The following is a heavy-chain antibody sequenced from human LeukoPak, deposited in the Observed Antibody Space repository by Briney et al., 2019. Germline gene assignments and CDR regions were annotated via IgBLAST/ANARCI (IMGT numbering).Heavy chain of an antibody. Sequence: ASVKVSCKAPGYAFTSYAFGWVRQAPGRGLEWMGWISAYNGDTKFARKFQGRVTLTTDASTTIGYMELRSLTSDDTAVYYCARGQLVPPNWFDPWGQGTLVTVSS. CDR2: ISAYNGDT. CDR3: ARGQLVPPNWFDP. D-gene: IGHD6-6*01. V-gene: IGHV1-18*01. CDR1: GYAFTSYA. J-gene: IGHJ5*02.